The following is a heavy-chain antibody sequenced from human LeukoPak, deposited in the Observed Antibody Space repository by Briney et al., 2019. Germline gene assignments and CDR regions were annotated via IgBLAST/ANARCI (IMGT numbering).Heavy chain of an antibody. Sequence: GGSLRLSCAASGFTVSSYAMHWVRQAPGKGLEWVAVISYDGSNKYYADSVKGRFTISRDNSKNTLYLQMNSLRAEDTAVYYCAREIATIFGVAENGMDVWGQGTTVTVSS. J-gene: IGHJ6*02. CDR2: ISYDGSNK. CDR3: AREIATIFGVAENGMDV. V-gene: IGHV3-30-3*01. CDR1: GFTVSSYA. D-gene: IGHD3-3*01.